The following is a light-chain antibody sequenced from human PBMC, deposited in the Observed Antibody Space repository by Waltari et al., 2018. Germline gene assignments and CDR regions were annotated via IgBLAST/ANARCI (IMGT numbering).Light chain of an antibody. CDR3: SSFSSRGTLVV. V-gene: IGLV2-14*01. Sequence: QSALTQPASVSASPGQSITISCTGTSSDVGGYNHVSWYQQHPGKAPTLIISEVTNLPSGVSARCSASKSGNTASLAISGLQGEDEADYYCSSFSSRGTLVVFGGGTKLTVL. CDR1: SSDVGGYNH. CDR2: EVT. J-gene: IGLJ3*02.